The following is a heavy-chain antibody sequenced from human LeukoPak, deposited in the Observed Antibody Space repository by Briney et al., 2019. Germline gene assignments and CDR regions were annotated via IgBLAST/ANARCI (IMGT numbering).Heavy chain of an antibody. CDR3: ARLVGATN. D-gene: IGHD1-26*01. J-gene: IGHJ4*02. CDR1: GFTFSSYE. V-gene: IGHV3-48*03. Sequence: GGSLRLSCAASGFTFSSYEMNWVRQAPGKGLEWVSYISSSGTTIYYADSVKGRFTISRDNSKNTLYLQMGSLRAEDMAVYYCARLVGATNWGQGTLVTVSS. CDR2: ISSSGTTI.